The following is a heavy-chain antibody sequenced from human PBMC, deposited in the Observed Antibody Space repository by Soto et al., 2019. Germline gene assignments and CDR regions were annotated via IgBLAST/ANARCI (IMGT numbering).Heavy chain of an antibody. J-gene: IGHJ4*02. V-gene: IGHV3-23*01. Sequence: PGGSLRLSCAASGFTFSSHAMGWLRQAPGAGPEWVAFVDGSGGDTSYADSVKGRFTISRDNSDNSLFLHMNSLRAEDTGRYFLAKEIIAAAYAATCAFDLWGQGTVVTVSS. D-gene: IGHD2-8*01. CDR1: GFTFSSHA. CDR3: AKEIIAAAYAATCAFDL. CDR2: VDGSGGDT.